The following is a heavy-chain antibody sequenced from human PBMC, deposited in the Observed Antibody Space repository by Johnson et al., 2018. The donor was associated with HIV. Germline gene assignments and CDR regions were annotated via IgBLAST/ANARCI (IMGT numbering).Heavy chain of an antibody. D-gene: IGHD4-17*01. V-gene: IGHV3-30*04. Sequence: QVLLVESGGGVVQPGRSLRLSFEASEFTFSSYAMHGVRQAPGKGLGWVAVISYEESNKYYADSVKGRLPISRDNSKKPRDLQMNSRRAEDPAVYYCARDGGNDYGDYVGGGALDIWGQGTMVTVSS. CDR1: EFTFSSYA. CDR2: ISYEESNK. CDR3: ARDGGNDYGDYVGGGALDI. J-gene: IGHJ3*02.